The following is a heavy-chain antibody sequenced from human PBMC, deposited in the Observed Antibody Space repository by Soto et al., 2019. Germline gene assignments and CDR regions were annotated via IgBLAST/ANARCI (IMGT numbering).Heavy chain of an antibody. CDR1: GFTFSSYA. CDR2: ISGSGGRT. D-gene: IGHD3-22*01. J-gene: IGHJ4*02. Sequence: GGSLRLSCAASGFTFSSYAMNWVRQAPGKGLEWVSAISGSGGRTYYADSVKGRFTISSDSSKNTLYLQMNSLRAEDTAVYYCAKDTYDRSVYYGFQYFHSWGQGSLVTVSS. CDR3: AKDTYDRSVYYGFQYFHS. V-gene: IGHV3-23*01.